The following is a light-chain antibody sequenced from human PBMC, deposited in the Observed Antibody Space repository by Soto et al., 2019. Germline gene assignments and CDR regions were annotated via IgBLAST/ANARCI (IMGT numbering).Light chain of an antibody. J-gene: IGLJ2*01. CDR1: SGHSSYA. V-gene: IGLV4-69*01. Sequence: QPVLTQSPSASASLGASVKLTCTLSSGHSSYAIAWHQQQPEKGPRYLMKLNSDGSHSKGDVIPDRFSGSSSGAERYLTISSLQSEDEADYYCQTLGTGIVVFGGGTKLTVL. CDR2: LNSDGSH. CDR3: QTLGTGIVV.